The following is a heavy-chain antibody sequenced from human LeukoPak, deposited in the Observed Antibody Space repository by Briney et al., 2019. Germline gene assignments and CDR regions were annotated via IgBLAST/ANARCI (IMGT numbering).Heavy chain of an antibody. J-gene: IGHJ2*01. Sequence: SETLSLTCTVPGGSISSGDYYWSWIRQPPGKGPEWIGYIYYSGSTYYNPSLKSRVTISVDTSKNQFSLKLSSVTAADTAVYYCARDPGLAAVTFTGGAYHWYFDLWGRGTLVTVSS. CDR3: ARDPGLAAVTFTGGAYHWYFDL. D-gene: IGHD6-13*01. CDR1: GGSISSGDYY. V-gene: IGHV4-30-4*08. CDR2: IYYSGST.